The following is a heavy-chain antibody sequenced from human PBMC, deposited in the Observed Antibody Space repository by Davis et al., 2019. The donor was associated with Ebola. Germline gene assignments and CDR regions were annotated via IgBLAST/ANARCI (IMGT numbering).Heavy chain of an antibody. CDR2: IWYDGSNK. Sequence: PGGSLRPSCAASGFTFSSHGMHWARQAPGKGLEWVAVIWYDGSNKYYEDSVKGRFTISRDNSKNTLYLQMNSLRAEDTAVYYCAKEEGSFDYWGQGTLVTVSS. CDR1: GFTFSSHG. CDR3: AKEEGSFDY. D-gene: IGHD2/OR15-2a*01. J-gene: IGHJ4*02. V-gene: IGHV3-33*06.